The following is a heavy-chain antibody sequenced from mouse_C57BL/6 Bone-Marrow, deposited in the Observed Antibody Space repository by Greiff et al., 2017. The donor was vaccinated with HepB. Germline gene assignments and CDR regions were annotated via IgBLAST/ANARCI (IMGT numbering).Heavy chain of an antibody. V-gene: IGHV1-53*01. Sequence: QVQLQQPGTELVKPGASVKLSCKAPGYTFTSYWMHWVKQRPGQGLEWIGNINPRNGGTNYNEKFKSKATLTVDKSSSTAYMQLSSLTSEDSAVYYCARAGRGYYFDYWGKGTTLTVSS. D-gene: IGHD4-1*01. CDR2: INPRNGGT. CDR3: ARAGRGYYFDY. CDR1: GYTFTSYW. J-gene: IGHJ2*01.